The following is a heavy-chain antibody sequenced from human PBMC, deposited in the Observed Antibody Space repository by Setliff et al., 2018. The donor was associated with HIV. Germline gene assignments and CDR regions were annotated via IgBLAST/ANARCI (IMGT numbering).Heavy chain of an antibody. J-gene: IGHJ4*02. D-gene: IGHD4-17*01. V-gene: IGHV1-3*01. CDR1: GYTFTSYA. CDR3: ARGRSYGNSYFDY. CDR2: INAGNGNT. Sequence: ASVKVSCKASGYTFTSYAMHWVRQAPGQRLEWMGWINAGNGNTKYSQKFQGRVTITRDTSACTAYMELSSPRSEDTAVYYWARGRSYGNSYFDYWGQGTLVTVSS.